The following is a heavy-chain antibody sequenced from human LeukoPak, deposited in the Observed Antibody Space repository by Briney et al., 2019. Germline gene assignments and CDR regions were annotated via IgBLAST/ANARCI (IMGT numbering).Heavy chain of an antibody. CDR3: ARGRVSDFWSGYYGPYYFDY. V-gene: IGHV4-34*01. Sequence: TSETLSLTCAVYGGSFSGYYWSWIRQPPGKGLEWIGEINHSGSTNYNPSLKSRATISVDTSKNQFSLKLSSVTAADTAVYYCARGRVSDFWSGYYGPYYFDYWGQGTLVTVSS. CDR1: GGSFSGYY. CDR2: INHSGST. J-gene: IGHJ4*02. D-gene: IGHD3-3*01.